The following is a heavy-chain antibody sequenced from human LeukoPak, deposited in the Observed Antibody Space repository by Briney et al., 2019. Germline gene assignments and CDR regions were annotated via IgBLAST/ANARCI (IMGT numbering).Heavy chain of an antibody. J-gene: IGHJ4*02. V-gene: IGHV4-59*08. CDR3: ARLGRTIFGVEQPDY. Sequence: SETLSLTCTVSGGSISSYYWSWIRQPPGKGLEWIGYIYYSGSTNYNPSLKSRVTISVDTSKNQFSLKLSSVTAADTAVYYCARLGRTIFGVEQPDYWGQGTLVTVSS. D-gene: IGHD3-3*01. CDR1: GGSISSYY. CDR2: IYYSGST.